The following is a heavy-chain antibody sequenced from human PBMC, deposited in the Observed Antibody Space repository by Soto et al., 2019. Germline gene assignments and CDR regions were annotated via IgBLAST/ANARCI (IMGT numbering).Heavy chain of an antibody. J-gene: IGHJ6*02. CDR3: ARIGQGSLYDNSGYYSLVHGMDV. Sequence: PVESLKISCKGSGYIFTSYWISCLLQMPVKVLEWMGIIYPGDSDTKYSPSFQGQVTFSADKSISTAFLRWSSLKASDTAMYYCARIGQGSLYDNSGYYSLVHGMDVWGQGTTVTVSS. V-gene: IGHV5-51*03. CDR2: IYPGDSDT. D-gene: IGHD3-22*01. CDR1: GYIFTSYW.